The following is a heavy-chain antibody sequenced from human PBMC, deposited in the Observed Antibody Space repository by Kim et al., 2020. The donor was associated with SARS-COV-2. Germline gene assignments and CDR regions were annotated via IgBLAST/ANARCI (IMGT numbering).Heavy chain of an antibody. CDR2: IWYDGSNK. J-gene: IGHJ6*02. CDR3: ARDLQEAPHWGLV. V-gene: IGHV3-33*01. Sequence: GGSLRLSCAASGFTFSSYGMHWVRQAPGKGLEWVAVIWYDGSNKYYADSVKGRFTISRDNSKNTLYLQMNSLRAEDTAVYYCARDLQEAPHWGLVWGQGTTGTVSS. CDR1: GFTFSSYG. D-gene: IGHD3-16*01.